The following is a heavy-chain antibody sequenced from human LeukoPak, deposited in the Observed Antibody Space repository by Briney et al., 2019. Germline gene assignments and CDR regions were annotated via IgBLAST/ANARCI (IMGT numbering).Heavy chain of an antibody. V-gene: IGHV3-23*01. D-gene: IGHD3-10*01. J-gene: IGHJ4*02. CDR2: ISGSGGST. CDR3: AKPYYGSGSYYGFNYYAFDY. Sequence: PGGSLRLSCAASGFTFSSYAMSWVRQAPGKGLEWVSIISGSGGSTNYADSVKGRFNISRDNSKNTLYLQMNSLRAEDTAVYYCAKPYYGSGSYYGFNYYAFDYWGQGTLVTVSS. CDR1: GFTFSSYA.